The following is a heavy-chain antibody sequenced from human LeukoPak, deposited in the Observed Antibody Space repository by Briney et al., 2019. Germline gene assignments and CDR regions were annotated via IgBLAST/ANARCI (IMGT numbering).Heavy chain of an antibody. CDR3: ASSRGSWPDYFDY. J-gene: IGHJ4*02. CDR2: ISSNGGST. CDR1: GSTFSSYA. D-gene: IGHD6-13*01. Sequence: GGSLRLSCAASGSTFSSYAMHWVRQAPGKGLEYVSAISSNGGSTFYANSVKGRFTISRDNSKNTLFLQMGSLRAEDTAVYYCASSRGSWPDYFDYWGQGTLVTVSS. V-gene: IGHV3-64*01.